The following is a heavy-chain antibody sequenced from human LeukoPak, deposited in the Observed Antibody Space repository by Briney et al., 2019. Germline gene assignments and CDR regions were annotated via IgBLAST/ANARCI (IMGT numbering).Heavy chain of an antibody. V-gene: IGHV3-7*01. J-gene: IGHJ5*01. CDR3: VRGGTYWTVS. CDR2: IKPDGSEK. CDR1: GFVFSASY. Sequence: GGSLRLSCAASGFVFSASYMSWVRKAPGKGLEWVATIKPDGSEKYHVDSVSGRFTISRDNTNDSLFLQMNSLRVDDTAVYYCVRGGTYWTVSWGQGTLVNVSS.